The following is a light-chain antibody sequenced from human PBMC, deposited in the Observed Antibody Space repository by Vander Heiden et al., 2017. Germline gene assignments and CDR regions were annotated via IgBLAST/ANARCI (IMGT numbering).Light chain of an antibody. Sequence: EIGLTQSRGTLSLSPGERVTLSCRANESLSSSYLAWYQHKAGQAPRLLIYRASIRDTGIPDRFSGSGYGTDFTLTISRLEPEDFAMYYCQRNGSSPLYAFGQGTKLEIK. V-gene: IGKV3-20*01. CDR3: QRNGSSPLYA. J-gene: IGKJ2*01. CDR1: ESLSSSY. CDR2: RAS.